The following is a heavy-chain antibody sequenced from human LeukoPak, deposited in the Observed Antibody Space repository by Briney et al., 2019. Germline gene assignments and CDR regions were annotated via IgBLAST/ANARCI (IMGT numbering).Heavy chain of an antibody. V-gene: IGHV3-21*01. D-gene: IGHD4-17*01. Sequence: GGSLRLSCAASGFTFSSYSMNWVRQAPGKGLEWVSSISSSSSYIYYADSVKGRFTISRDNAKNSLYLQMNSLRAEDTAVYYCARERYGDYGLDYWGQGTLVTVSS. CDR2: ISSSSSYI. J-gene: IGHJ4*02. CDR3: ARERYGDYGLDY. CDR1: GFTFSSYS.